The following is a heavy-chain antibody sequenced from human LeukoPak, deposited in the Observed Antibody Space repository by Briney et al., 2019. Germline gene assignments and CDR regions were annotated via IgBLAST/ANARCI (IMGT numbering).Heavy chain of an antibody. V-gene: IGHV3-33*06. Sequence: PGGSLRLSCAASGFSFSSYGIHWVRQAPGKGLEWVAVIWFDGSRRYYGDSVEGRFTISRDNSKNTVYLQMRGLRGEDTAVYYCVKAEGYCSGGTCYYFDYWGQGTLVTVSS. CDR1: GFSFSSYG. D-gene: IGHD2-15*01. CDR3: VKAEGYCSGGTCYYFDY. J-gene: IGHJ4*02. CDR2: IWFDGSRR.